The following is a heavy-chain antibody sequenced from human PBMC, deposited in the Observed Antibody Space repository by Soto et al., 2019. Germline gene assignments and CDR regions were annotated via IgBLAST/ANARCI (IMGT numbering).Heavy chain of an antibody. CDR3: AREITMIVVVSGYNWFDP. D-gene: IGHD3-22*01. V-gene: IGHV3-11*06. CDR2: ISSSSSYT. Sequence: GGSLRLSCAASGVTFCSYYMGWIRQAPGKGLEWVSYISSSSSYTNYADSVKGRFTISRDNAKNSLYLQMNSLRAEDTAVYYCAREITMIVVVSGYNWFDPWGQGTLVTVSS. CDR1: GVTFCSYY. J-gene: IGHJ5*02.